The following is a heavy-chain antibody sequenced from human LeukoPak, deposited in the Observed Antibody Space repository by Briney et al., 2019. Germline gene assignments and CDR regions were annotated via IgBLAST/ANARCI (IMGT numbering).Heavy chain of an antibody. Sequence: GGSLRLSCAASGFTFDDYAMHWVRQAPGKGLEWVSGISWNSGSIGYADSVKGRFIISRDNAKNSLYLQMNSLRAEDTALYYCAKASGWDNRDYFDYWGQGTLVTVSS. D-gene: IGHD1/OR15-1a*01. J-gene: IGHJ4*02. CDR2: ISWNSGSI. V-gene: IGHV3-9*01. CDR1: GFTFDDYA. CDR3: AKASGWDNRDYFDY.